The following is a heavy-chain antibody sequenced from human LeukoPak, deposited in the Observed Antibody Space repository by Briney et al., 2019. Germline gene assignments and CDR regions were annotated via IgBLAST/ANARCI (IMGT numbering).Heavy chain of an antibody. D-gene: IGHD3-22*01. V-gene: IGHV1-69*04. CDR1: GGTFSSYA. J-gene: IGHJ3*02. CDR3: ARRSAGTGYYDSSGYPHDAFDI. CDR2: IMPILGIA. Sequence: GASVKDSCKASGGTFSSYAISWVRQAPGQGLEWMGRIMPILGIANYAQKFQGRVTITADKSTSTAYMELSSLRSEDTAVYYCARRSAGTGYYDSSGYPHDAFDIWGQGTMVAVSS.